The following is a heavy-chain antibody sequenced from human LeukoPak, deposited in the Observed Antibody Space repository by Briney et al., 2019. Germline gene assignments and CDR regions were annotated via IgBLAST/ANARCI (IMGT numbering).Heavy chain of an antibody. CDR2: ISSSSSYI. CDR1: GFTFSSYS. J-gene: IGHJ6*02. V-gene: IGHV3-21*01. CDR3: ARAGPDIVVVPADLYYYGMDD. D-gene: IGHD2-2*01. Sequence: GGSLRLSCAASGFTFSSYSMNWVRQAPGKGLEGVSSISSSSSYIYYADSVKGRFTISRDNAKNSLYLQMNSLRPEDTAVYYCARAGPDIVVVPADLYYYGMDDWGQGTTVTVSS.